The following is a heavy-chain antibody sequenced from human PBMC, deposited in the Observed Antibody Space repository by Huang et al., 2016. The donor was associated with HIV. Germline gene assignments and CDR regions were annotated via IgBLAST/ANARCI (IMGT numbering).Heavy chain of an antibody. CDR2: ISAYNGNT. V-gene: IGHV1-18*01. CDR3: ARDPFGITGTTAGPFDY. D-gene: IGHD1-7*01. J-gene: IGHJ4*02. Sequence: QVQLVQSGAEVKKPGASVKVSCKASGYTFSSYGISWVRQAPGQGREWMGWISAYNGNTNYAQKLQCRVTMTTDTSTSTAYMEVRTLRSDDTAVYYCARDPFGITGTTAGPFDYWGQGTLVTVSS. CDR1: GYTFSSYG.